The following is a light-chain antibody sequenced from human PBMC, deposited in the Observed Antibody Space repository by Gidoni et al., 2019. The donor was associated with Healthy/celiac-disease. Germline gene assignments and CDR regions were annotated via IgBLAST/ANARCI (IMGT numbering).Light chain of an antibody. CDR1: QSISSW. CDR3: QQYNSYPYT. V-gene: IGKV1-5*03. Sequence: DIQMTQSPSTLSASVGDSVTITCRASQSISSWLAWYQQKPGKAPKLLIYKASSLESGVPSRFSGSGSGTEFTLTISSLQPDDFATYYCQQYNSYPYTFGQGTKLKIK. J-gene: IGKJ2*01. CDR2: KAS.